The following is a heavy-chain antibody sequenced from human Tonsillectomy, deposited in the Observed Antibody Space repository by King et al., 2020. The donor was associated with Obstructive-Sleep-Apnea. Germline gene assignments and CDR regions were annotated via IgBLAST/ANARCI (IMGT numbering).Heavy chain of an antibody. Sequence: QLVQSGAEVKKPGASVKVSCKASGYTFRTYDINWVRQAPGQGLEWMGWMNPNSGNTGYAQNFQGRVTMTRETSISTAYMELSSLTSDDTAVYFCARAKSLGPMERGTTGWWFDLWGQGTLVTVSS. D-gene: IGHD3-10*01. CDR2: MNPNSGNT. CDR1: GYTFRTYD. V-gene: IGHV1-8*01. CDR3: ARAKSLGPMERGTTGWWFDL. J-gene: IGHJ5*02.